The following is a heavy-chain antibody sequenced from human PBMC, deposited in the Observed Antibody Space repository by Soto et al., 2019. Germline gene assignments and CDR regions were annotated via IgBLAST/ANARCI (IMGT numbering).Heavy chain of an antibody. CDR2: ISPKSTYR. CDR1: GFPFSDYY. Sequence: SLRLSCATSGFPFSDYYMSWIRQAPGKGLEWLSHISPKSTYRNYADSVKGRFTISRDNTKSSLFLQMNSPGVEDTAVYYCARGGGGGLFEHWGQGVLVTV. CDR3: ARGGGGGLFEH. J-gene: IGHJ4*02. D-gene: IGHD2-21*01. V-gene: IGHV3-11*06.